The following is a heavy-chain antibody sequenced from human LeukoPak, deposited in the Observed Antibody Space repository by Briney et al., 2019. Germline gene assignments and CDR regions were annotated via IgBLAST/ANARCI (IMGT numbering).Heavy chain of an antibody. D-gene: IGHD2-2*01. Sequence: SETLSLTCTVSGGPISSISHYWGWLRQPPGKRLEWIGSIYYSGITYYNPSLTSRVTISVDTSKNQFSLKVRSVIAADTAVYYCARVDIAVVPSSNFDYWGQGTLVTVSS. CDR3: ARVDIAVVPSSNFDY. CDR2: IYYSGIT. CDR1: GGPISSISHY. J-gene: IGHJ4*02. V-gene: IGHV4-39*01.